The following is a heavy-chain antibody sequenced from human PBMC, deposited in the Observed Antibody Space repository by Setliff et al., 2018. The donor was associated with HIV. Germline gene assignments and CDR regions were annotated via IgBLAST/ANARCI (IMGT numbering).Heavy chain of an antibody. J-gene: IGHJ2*01. V-gene: IGHV3-30*18. CDR1: GFSFSCYG. CDR3: AKSSFRFFEDLSDWYFDL. Sequence: GGSLRLSCATSGFSFSCYGMHWVRQAPGKGLEWVAVISHDGSKDYYADSVKGRFTISKDNSKNTVFLQMNNLRVEDTALYYCAKSSFRFFEDLSDWYFDLWGRGTLVTVSS. CDR2: ISHDGSKD. D-gene: IGHD3-16*02.